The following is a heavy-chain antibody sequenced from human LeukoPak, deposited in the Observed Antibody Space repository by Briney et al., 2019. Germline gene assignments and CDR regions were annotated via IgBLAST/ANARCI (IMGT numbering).Heavy chain of an antibody. CDR1: GYTFTSYY. V-gene: IGHV1-46*01. CDR2: INPRGGST. CDR3: ARVGISAATADY. Sequence: ASVKVSCKASGYTFTSYYMHWVRQAPGQGPEWMGIINPRGGSTDYAQKFQGRVTMTSDTSTSTVYMELNSLTSDDTAVYFCARVGISAATADYWGQGTLVTVSS. J-gene: IGHJ4*02. D-gene: IGHD6-25*01.